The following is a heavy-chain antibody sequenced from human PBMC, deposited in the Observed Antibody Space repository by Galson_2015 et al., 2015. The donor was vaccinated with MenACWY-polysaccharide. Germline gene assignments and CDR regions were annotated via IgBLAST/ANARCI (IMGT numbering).Heavy chain of an antibody. CDR1: GIRFSGSG. Sequence: SLRLSCAASGIRFSGSGMHWVRQAPGQGLEWVAVIQYDGTNTVYADSVKGRFTISRDNSRNTLYLEMNSLRADDTAVYYCAREGSRIVFHAFDTWGQGTMVTVSS. CDR2: IQYDGTNT. CDR3: AREGSRIVFHAFDT. J-gene: IGHJ3*02. V-gene: IGHV3-33*01. D-gene: IGHD6-13*01.